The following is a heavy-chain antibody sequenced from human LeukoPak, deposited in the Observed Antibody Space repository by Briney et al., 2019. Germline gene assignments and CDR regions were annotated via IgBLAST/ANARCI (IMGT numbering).Heavy chain of an antibody. CDR2: INSDGSSI. J-gene: IGHJ4*02. D-gene: IGHD5-12*01. Sequence: GGSLKLSCAASGFTFSSYWLHWVRQAPGKGLVWVSRINSDGSSITYADSVKGRFTISRDNAKNTLYLQMNSLRVEDTAVYYCAREGRVSGYDFDCWGQGTLVTVSS. V-gene: IGHV3-74*03. CDR3: AREGRVSGYDFDC. CDR1: GFTFSSYW.